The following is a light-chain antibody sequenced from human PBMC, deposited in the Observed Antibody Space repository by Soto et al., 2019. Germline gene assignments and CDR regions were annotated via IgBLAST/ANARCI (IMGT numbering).Light chain of an antibody. Sequence: QSVLSQPPSASGTPGQRVTISCSGSISNVGRGYVYWYQQLPGTAPNLLLYRGNQRPPGVPDRCFASTSGASAYLAISGLLSEEDDVYYCAACDDSLMGDWVFGGGTKLTVL. CDR1: ISNVGRGY. CDR3: AACDDSLMGDWV. CDR2: RGN. V-gene: IGLV1-47*01. J-gene: IGLJ3*02.